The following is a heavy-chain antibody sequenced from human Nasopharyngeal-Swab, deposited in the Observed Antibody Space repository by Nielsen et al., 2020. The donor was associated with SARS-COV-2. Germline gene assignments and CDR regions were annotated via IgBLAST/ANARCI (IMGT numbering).Heavy chain of an antibody. Sequence: SEKVACKASGGTFSSYAISWVRQAPGQGLEWMGGIIPIFGTANYAQKFQGRVTITADESTSTAYMELSSLRSEDTAVYYCARDRDWELLRYWGQGTLVTVSS. CDR3: ARDRDWELLRY. J-gene: IGHJ4*02. CDR2: IIPIFGTA. D-gene: IGHD1-26*01. V-gene: IGHV1-69*13. CDR1: GGTFSSYA.